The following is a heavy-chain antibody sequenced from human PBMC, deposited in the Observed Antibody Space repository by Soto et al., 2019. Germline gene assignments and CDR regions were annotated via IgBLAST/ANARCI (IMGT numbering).Heavy chain of an antibody. V-gene: IGHV4-38-2*02. D-gene: IGHD3-22*01. CDR1: GYSISSGYY. J-gene: IGHJ5*02. Sequence: SLTCVVSGYSISSGYYWAWVRQPPGKELEWIGSIYHSGKTYYKPSLRSRVTVSVDTSKNQFSMKLISVTAADTAVYYCARDKRVTMIGGWFDPWGQGTLVTVSS. CDR3: ARDKRVTMIGGWFDP. CDR2: IYHSGKT.